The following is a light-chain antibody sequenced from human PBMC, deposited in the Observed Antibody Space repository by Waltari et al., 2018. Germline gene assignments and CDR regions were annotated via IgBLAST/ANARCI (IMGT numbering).Light chain of an antibody. Sequence: QAGLTQPPSVSKGLRQTATLTCTGNSNNVGNQGAAWLQHHQGHPPKLLSYRNNNRPSGISERLSASRSGNTASLTITVLQPEDEDDYYCSAWDSSLSAVVFGGGTKLTVL. CDR3: SAWDSSLSAVV. V-gene: IGLV10-54*01. CDR2: RNN. J-gene: IGLJ2*01. CDR1: SNNVGNQG.